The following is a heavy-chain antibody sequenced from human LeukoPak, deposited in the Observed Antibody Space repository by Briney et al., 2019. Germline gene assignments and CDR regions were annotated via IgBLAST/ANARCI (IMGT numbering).Heavy chain of an antibody. Sequence: GRALRLSCAASGFTFSSHGIHWVRQAPRKGLEWVAVISYDGSDKYYADSVKGRFTISRDNSKNTVYLQMNSLRPEDTAVYYCAKRRTVDTAMVTHYYGMDVWGQGSTVTVSS. V-gene: IGHV3-30*18. D-gene: IGHD5-18*01. J-gene: IGHJ6*02. CDR1: GFTFSSHG. CDR3: AKRRTVDTAMVTHYYGMDV. CDR2: ISYDGSDK.